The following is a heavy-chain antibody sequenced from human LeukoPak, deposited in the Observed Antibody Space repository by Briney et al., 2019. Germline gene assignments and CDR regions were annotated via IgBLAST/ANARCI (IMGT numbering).Heavy chain of an antibody. CDR3: ARLDSNRSFDY. J-gene: IGHJ4*02. Sequence: QTGGSLRLSCAASGFTFSSYSMNWVRQAPGKGLEWVSYISSSSSTIYYADSVKGRFTISRDNAKNSLYLQMNSLRAEDTAVYYCARLDSNRSFDYWGQGTLVTVSS. CDR2: ISSSSSTI. D-gene: IGHD4-11*01. CDR1: GFTFSSYS. V-gene: IGHV3-48*01.